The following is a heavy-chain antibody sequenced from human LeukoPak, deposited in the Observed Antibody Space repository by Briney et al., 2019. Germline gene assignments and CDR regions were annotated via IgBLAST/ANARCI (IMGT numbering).Heavy chain of an antibody. J-gene: IGHJ4*02. Sequence: GGSLRLSCAASGFTFSSYTMNWVRQAPGKGLEWVSCISSSSSYMYYAESVKGRFTISRDNAENSLYLQMNSLRAEDTAVYYCAKDASGGHPVYDSWGQGTLVTVSS. CDR2: ISSSSSYM. V-gene: IGHV3-21*01. CDR1: GFTFSSYT. D-gene: IGHD2-15*01. CDR3: AKDASGGHPVYDS.